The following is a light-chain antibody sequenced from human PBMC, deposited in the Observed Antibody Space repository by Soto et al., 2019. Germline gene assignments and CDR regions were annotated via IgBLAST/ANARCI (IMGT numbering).Light chain of an antibody. V-gene: IGKV2-28*01. Sequence: VVTQSPLSLPVTPGEPASISCRSSESLLRSNGHNYLDWYVQKPGQSPQLLIYLGSHRASGXPXXFSGSGAGTDFTLQISRVEAEDVGVYYCMQTHQTRTFGQGTKVEIK. J-gene: IGKJ1*01. CDR3: MQTHQTRT. CDR1: ESLLRSNGHNY. CDR2: LGS.